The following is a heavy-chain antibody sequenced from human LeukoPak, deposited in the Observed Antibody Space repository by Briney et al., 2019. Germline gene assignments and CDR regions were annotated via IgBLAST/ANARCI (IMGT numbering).Heavy chain of an antibody. V-gene: IGHV3-48*03. CDR1: GFTFSSYE. CDR2: ISSSGSTI. CDR3: AREGIAAAGDFDY. Sequence: GGSLRLSCAASGFTFSSYEMNWVRQAPGKGLEWTSYISSSGSTIYYADSVKGRFTISRDNAKNSLSLQMNSLRAEDTALYYCAREGIAAAGDFDYWGQGTLVTVSS. J-gene: IGHJ4*02. D-gene: IGHD6-13*01.